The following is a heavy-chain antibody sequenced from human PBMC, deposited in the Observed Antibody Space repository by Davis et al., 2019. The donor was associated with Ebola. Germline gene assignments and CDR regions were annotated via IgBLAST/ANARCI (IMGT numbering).Heavy chain of an antibody. D-gene: IGHD2-2*02. V-gene: IGHV1-46*01. CDR3: ARAGVDCSSTSCYTDGNEYFDL. CDR2: INPSGGST. J-gene: IGHJ2*01. CDR1: GYTFTGYY. Sequence: ASVQVSCKASGYTFTGYYMHWVRQAPGQGLEWMGIINPSGGSTSYAQKFQGRVTMTRDTSTSTVDMELSSLRSEDTAVYYCARAGVDCSSTSCYTDGNEYFDLWGRGTLVTVSS.